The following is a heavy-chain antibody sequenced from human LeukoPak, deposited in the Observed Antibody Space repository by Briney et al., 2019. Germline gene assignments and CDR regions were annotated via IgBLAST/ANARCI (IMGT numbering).Heavy chain of an antibody. V-gene: IGHV3-23*01. D-gene: IGHD1-26*01. CDR1: GFTFSSYA. J-gene: IGHJ4*02. CDR2: ISGSGGST. Sequence: QPGGSLRLSCAASGFTFSSYAMSWVRQAPGQGLEWVSAISGSGGSTYYADSVKGRFTISRDNSKNTLYLQMNSLRAEDTAVYYCAGTKWELGNFDYWGQGTLVTVSS. CDR3: AGTKWELGNFDY.